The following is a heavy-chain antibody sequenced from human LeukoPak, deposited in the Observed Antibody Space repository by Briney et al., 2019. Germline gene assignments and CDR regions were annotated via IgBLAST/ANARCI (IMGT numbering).Heavy chain of an antibody. D-gene: IGHD1-14*01. Sequence: SETLSLTCAVYGGSFSGYYWSWIRQPPGKGLEWIGEINHSGSTNYNPSLKSRVTISVDTSKNQFSLKLSSVTAADTAVYYCARDIRDRGFDPWGQGTLVTVSS. CDR3: ARDIRDRGFDP. CDR2: INHSGST. CDR1: GGSFSGYY. J-gene: IGHJ5*02. V-gene: IGHV4-34*01.